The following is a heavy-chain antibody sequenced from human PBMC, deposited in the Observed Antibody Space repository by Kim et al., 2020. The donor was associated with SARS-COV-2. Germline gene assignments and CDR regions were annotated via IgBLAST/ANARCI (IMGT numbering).Heavy chain of an antibody. D-gene: IGHD4-17*01. CDR3: AGDRGYGDDTFDY. CDR1: GYTFTSYG. V-gene: IGHV1-18*01. J-gene: IGHJ4*02. Sequence: ASVKVSCKASGYTFTSYGISWVRQAPGQGLEWLGWVGAYNGDTNYAQNLQGRVTLTTDTSTSTAFLELRSLRSDDTAVYFCAGDRGYGDDTFDYWGQGTLVTVSS. CDR2: VGAYNGDT.